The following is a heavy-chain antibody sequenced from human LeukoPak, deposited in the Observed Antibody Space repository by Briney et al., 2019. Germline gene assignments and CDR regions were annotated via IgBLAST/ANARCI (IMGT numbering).Heavy chain of an antibody. Sequence: ASVKVSCKSSGYTFTSYGISWVRQAPGQGHAWMGWISAYNGNTNYAQKLQGRVTMTTDTSTSTAYMELRSLRSDDTAVYYCARDSLRSYYFDYWGQGTLVTVSS. CDR1: GYTFTSYG. CDR3: ARDSLRSYYFDY. D-gene: IGHD4-17*01. J-gene: IGHJ4*02. CDR2: ISAYNGNT. V-gene: IGHV1-18*01.